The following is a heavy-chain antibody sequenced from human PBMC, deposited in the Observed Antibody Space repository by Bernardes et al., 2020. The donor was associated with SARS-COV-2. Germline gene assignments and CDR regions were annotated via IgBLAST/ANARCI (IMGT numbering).Heavy chain of an antibody. CDR3: ARGFMVRGVIITPTNWFDP. CDR1: GYTFPDYY. D-gene: IGHD3-10*01. CDR2: INPNSGGT. Sequence: ASVKVSCKASGYTFPDYYMHWVRQAPGQGLEWMGWINPNSGGTNYAQKFQGWVTMTRDTSISTAYMELSRLRSDDTAVYYCARGFMVRGVIITPTNWFDPWGQGTLVTVSS. J-gene: IGHJ5*02. V-gene: IGHV1-2*04.